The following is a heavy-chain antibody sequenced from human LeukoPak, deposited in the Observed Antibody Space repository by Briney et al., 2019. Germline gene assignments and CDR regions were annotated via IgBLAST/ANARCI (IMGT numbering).Heavy chain of an antibody. Sequence: PSETLSLTCTVSGVSISSSSYHWGWIRQPPGKGLEWIGSIYYSGSTYYNPSLKSRVTISVDTSKNQFSLKLSSVTAADTAVYYCARELLWFGEKVWFDPWGQGTLVTVSS. CDR1: GVSISSSSYH. V-gene: IGHV4-39*07. CDR3: ARELLWFGEKVWFDP. D-gene: IGHD3-10*01. J-gene: IGHJ5*02. CDR2: IYYSGST.